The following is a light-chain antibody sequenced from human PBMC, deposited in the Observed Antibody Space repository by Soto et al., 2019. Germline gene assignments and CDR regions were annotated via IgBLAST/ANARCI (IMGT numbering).Light chain of an antibody. V-gene: IGKV3-15*01. CDR2: GAS. CDR3: QQYDNWPRT. J-gene: IGKJ1*01. CDR1: QSVNRN. Sequence: EIVMTQSPATLSVFPGERATLSCRASQSVNRNLAWYQHQPGQAPRLLLYGASTRATGIPARFSGSGFGTEFTLTISSLQSEDFAVYFCQQYDNWPRTFGQGTKVEI.